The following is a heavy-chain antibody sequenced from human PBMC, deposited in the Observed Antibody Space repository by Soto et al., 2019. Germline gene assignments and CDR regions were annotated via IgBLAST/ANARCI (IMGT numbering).Heavy chain of an antibody. CDR1: GYTFTSYY. Sequence: ASVEVSCKASGYTFTSYYMHWVRQAPGQGLEWMGIINPSGGSTSYAQKFQGRVTMARDTSTSTVYMELSSLRSEDTAVYYCARDPYYDFWSGYYRWDYYYYGMDVWGQGTTVTVSS. D-gene: IGHD3-3*01. CDR3: ARDPYYDFWSGYYRWDYYYYGMDV. J-gene: IGHJ6*02. V-gene: IGHV1-46*01. CDR2: INPSGGST.